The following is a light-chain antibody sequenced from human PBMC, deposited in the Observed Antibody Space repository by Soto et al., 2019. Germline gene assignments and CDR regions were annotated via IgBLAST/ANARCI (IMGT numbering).Light chain of an antibody. CDR3: SSYAGSNNYV. CDR2: DVS. V-gene: IGLV2-8*01. J-gene: IGLJ1*01. CDR1: SSDVGGYNY. Sequence: QSVLTQPASVSGSPGQSVAISCTGTSSDVGGYNYVSWYQQHPGKAPKLMIYDVSNRPSGVPDRFSGSKSGNTASLTVSGLQAEDEADYSCSSYAGSNNYVLGTGTKVTVL.